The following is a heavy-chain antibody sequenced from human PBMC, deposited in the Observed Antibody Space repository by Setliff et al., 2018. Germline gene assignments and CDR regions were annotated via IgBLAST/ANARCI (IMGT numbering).Heavy chain of an antibody. CDR2: INPDNGNT. Sequence: GASVKVSCKASGYTLTTYVMHWVRQAPGQRLEWMGWINPDNGNTKYSQQFQGRVTITRDTSANTAYMELSSLRSEDTAVYYCARQVYCSSLGCQFYSFYMDVWGKGTTVTVSS. CDR1: GYTLTTYV. V-gene: IGHV1-3*01. D-gene: IGHD2-2*01. CDR3: ARQVYCSSLGCQFYSFYMDV. J-gene: IGHJ6*03.